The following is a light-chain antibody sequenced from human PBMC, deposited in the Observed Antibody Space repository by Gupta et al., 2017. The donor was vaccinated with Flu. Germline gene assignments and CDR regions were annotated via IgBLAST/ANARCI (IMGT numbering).Light chain of an antibody. CDR1: QAVSNF. Sequence: EIVLTQSPATLSLSPGERATLSCRASQAVSNFLAWYQQKPGQAPRLLIYDTFTRATGVPARFSGSGSGADFTLTISSLEAEDFAVYYCQQRGNGWTCGQGTKVEIK. CDR2: DTF. V-gene: IGKV3-11*01. J-gene: IGKJ1*01. CDR3: QQRGNGWT.